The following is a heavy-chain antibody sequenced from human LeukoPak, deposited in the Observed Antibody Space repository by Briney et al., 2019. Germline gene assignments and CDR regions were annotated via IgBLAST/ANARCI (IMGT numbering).Heavy chain of an antibody. Sequence: GASVKVSCKASGYTFTSYDINWVRQATGQGLEWMGWINPNSGGTNYAQKFQGRVTMTRDTSISTAYMELSRLRSDDTAVYYCASSVPAATTDAFDIWGQGTMVTVSS. CDR2: INPNSGGT. V-gene: IGHV1-2*02. CDR3: ASSVPAATTDAFDI. CDR1: GYTFTSYD. D-gene: IGHD2-2*01. J-gene: IGHJ3*02.